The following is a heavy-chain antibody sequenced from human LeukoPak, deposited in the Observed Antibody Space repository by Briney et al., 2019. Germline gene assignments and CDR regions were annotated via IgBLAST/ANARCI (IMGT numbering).Heavy chain of an antibody. CDR1: GYSFTSYW. V-gene: IGHV5-51*01. CDR2: IYPGDSDT. Sequence: GESLKISCKGSGYSFTSYWIGWVRQMPGEGLEWMGIIYPGDSDTRYSPSFQGQVTISADKSISTAYLQWSSLKASDTAMYYCARLFRIQPRVYNWFDPWGQGTLVTVSS. D-gene: IGHD5-18*01. J-gene: IGHJ5*02. CDR3: ARLFRIQPRVYNWFDP.